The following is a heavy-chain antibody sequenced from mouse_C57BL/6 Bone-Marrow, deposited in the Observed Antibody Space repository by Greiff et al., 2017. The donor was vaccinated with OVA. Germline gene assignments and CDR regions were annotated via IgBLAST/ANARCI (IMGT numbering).Heavy chain of an antibody. D-gene: IGHD2-1*01. CDR2: IYPSDSET. Sequence: QVQLQQPGAELVRPGSSVKLSCKASGYTFTSYWMDWVKQRPGQGLEWIGNIYPSDSETHYNQKFKDKATLTVDKSSSTAYMQLSSLTSEDSAVYYCARSGIYYGNYEDFDYWGQGTTLTVSS. CDR3: ARSGIYYGNYEDFDY. J-gene: IGHJ2*01. CDR1: GYTFTSYW. V-gene: IGHV1-61*01.